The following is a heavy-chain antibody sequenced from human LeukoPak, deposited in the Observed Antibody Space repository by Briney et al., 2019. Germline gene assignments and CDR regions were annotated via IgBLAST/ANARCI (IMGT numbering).Heavy chain of an antibody. V-gene: IGHV1-46*01. J-gene: IGHJ5*02. D-gene: IGHD6-13*01. CDR2: INPSGGST. CDR1: GYTFTSYY. Sequence: ASVKVSCKASGYTFTSYYMHWVRQAPGQGLEWMGIINPSGGSTSYAQKFQGRVTVTRDTSTSTVYMELSSLRSEDTAVYYCAREEVAAAGISFNWFDPWGQGTLVTVSS. CDR3: AREEVAAAGISFNWFDP.